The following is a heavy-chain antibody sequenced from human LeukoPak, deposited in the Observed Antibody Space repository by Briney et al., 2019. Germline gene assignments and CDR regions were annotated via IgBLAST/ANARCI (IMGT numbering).Heavy chain of an antibody. Sequence: SVKVSCKTSGGTFSSSAITWVRQAPGQGLEWMGRIIPVLNITTYAQKFQGRVTITADTSTSTVYMELSSLRSEETAVYYCAKDQGLTAPPPYGLDVWGQGTTVIVT. CDR2: IIPVLNIT. D-gene: IGHD5-18*01. V-gene: IGHV1-69*04. J-gene: IGHJ6*02. CDR1: GGTFSSSA. CDR3: AKDQGLTAPPPYGLDV.